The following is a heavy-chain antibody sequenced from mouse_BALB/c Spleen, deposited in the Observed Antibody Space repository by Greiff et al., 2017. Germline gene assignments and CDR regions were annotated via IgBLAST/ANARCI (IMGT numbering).Heavy chain of an antibody. D-gene: IGHD2-4*01. V-gene: IGHV3-6*02. CDR3: ARVGDYDWFAY. Sequence: EVKLQESGPGLVKPSQSLSLTCSVTGYSITSGYYWNWIRQFPGNKLEWMGYISYDGSNNYNPSLKNRISITRDTSKNQFFLKLNSVTTEDTATYYCARVGDYDWFAYWGQGTLVTVSA. CDR2: ISYDGSN. CDR1: GYSITSGYY. J-gene: IGHJ3*01.